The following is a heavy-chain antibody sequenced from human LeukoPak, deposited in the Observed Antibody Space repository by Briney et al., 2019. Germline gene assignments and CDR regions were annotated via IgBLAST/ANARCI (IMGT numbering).Heavy chain of an antibody. J-gene: IGHJ6*03. D-gene: IGHD3-10*01. Sequence: GASVKVSCKASGYTFTGYDMHWVRQAPGQGLEGMGGINPNSGGTNYAQKFQGRVTMTRDTSISTAYMELSRLRSDDTALYYCARGVPGVYYYYYMDVWGKGTTVTISS. CDR3: ARGVPGVYYYYYMDV. CDR2: INPNSGGT. CDR1: GYTFTGYD. V-gene: IGHV1-2*02.